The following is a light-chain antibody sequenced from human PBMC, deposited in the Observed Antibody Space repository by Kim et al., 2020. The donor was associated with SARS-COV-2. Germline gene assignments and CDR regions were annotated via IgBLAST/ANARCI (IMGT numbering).Light chain of an antibody. CDR2: DVS. Sequence: QSVLTQPASVSGSPGQSITISCTGTSSDVGGYNYVSWYQQHPGKAPKLMIYDVSKRPSGVSNRFSGSKSGNTAFLTISGLQAEDEADYYCSSYTSSSTSLYVFGTGTKVTVL. V-gene: IGLV2-14*01. CDR3: SSYTSSSTSLYV. J-gene: IGLJ1*01. CDR1: SSDVGGYNY.